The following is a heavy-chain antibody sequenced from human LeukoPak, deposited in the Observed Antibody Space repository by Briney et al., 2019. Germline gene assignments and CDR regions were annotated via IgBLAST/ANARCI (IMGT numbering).Heavy chain of an antibody. CDR2: IKSKSDGGTT. D-gene: IGHD4-17*01. J-gene: IGHJ4*02. CDR1: GFTFISWW. CDR3: TTGTLTSDY. Sequence: GGSLRLSCAASGFTFISWWMNWVRQAPGKGLEWVGRIKSKSDGGTTDNAAPVKGRFTISKDDSKNTLYLQMNSLKTEDTGIYYCTTGTLTSDYWGQGTLVTVSS. V-gene: IGHV3-15*01.